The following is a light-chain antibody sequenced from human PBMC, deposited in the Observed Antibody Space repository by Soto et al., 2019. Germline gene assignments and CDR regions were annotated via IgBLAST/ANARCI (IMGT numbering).Light chain of an antibody. CDR1: QTLTSW. Sequence: DIQVTQCPSTLSASVGDTVTITCRASQTLTSWLAWYQQKPGRAPKLLIYKPSSLAGGVPSRFSGGGSGTEFTLTINSLQPDDFATYFCQHYDKFQWTFGQGTKV. J-gene: IGKJ1*01. CDR3: QHYDKFQWT. CDR2: KPS. V-gene: IGKV1-5*03.